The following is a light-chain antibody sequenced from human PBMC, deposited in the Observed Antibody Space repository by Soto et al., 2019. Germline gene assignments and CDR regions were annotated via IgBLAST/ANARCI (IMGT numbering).Light chain of an antibody. J-gene: IGKJ2*01. Sequence: TVLTQSPGTLSLSPGERATLSCRASQSVSSTYVSWYQQKPGQAPRLLIFGASSRATGIPDRFSGSGSGTDFTLTISRLEPEDFPVYYCQQSANSPVTFGQGTKLEIK. CDR2: GAS. CDR1: QSVSSTY. V-gene: IGKV3-20*01. CDR3: QQSANSPVT.